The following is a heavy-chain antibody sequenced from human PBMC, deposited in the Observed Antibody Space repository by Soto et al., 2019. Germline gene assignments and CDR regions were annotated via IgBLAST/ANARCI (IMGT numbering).Heavy chain of an antibody. CDR2: MSGAGRSS. CDR1: GFTFSSYA. Sequence: DVQLLESGGDLVQPGGSLRLSCAASGFTFSSYAMSWVRQGPGKGLEWVSSMSGAGRSSYDADSVKGRFTISRDNSKNTLYLQMNNLRAEDTALYNCAKGPIFGVENIYDYWGQGTLVTVSS. CDR3: AKGPIFGVENIYDY. J-gene: IGHJ4*02. D-gene: IGHD3-3*01. V-gene: IGHV3-23*01.